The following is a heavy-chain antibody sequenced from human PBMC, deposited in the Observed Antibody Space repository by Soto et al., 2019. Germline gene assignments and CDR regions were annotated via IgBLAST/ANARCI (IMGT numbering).Heavy chain of an antibody. CDR1: GGSSSSEGYD. J-gene: IGHJ4*02. CDR3: ARGRGYSYGPYYFDY. Sequence: QVPLQESGPGLGKPSQTLPLTCTVSGGSSSSEGYDWSWFRQLPAKGLEWIGDIYYSGTTYHNPSLRSRLTISGDASKNQCSLKRSSVTAADTALYYCARGRGYSYGPYYFDYWVKGTLVTGSS. CDR2: IYYSGTT. D-gene: IGHD5-18*01. V-gene: IGHV4-31*03.